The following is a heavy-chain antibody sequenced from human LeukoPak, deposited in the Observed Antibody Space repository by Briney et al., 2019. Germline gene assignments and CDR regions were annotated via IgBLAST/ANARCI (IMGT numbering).Heavy chain of an antibody. CDR1: GYTFTSYY. J-gene: IGHJ3*02. Sequence: ASVKVSCKASGYTFTSYYMHWVRQAPGQGLEWIGIINPSGGSTSYAQKFQGRVTMTRDTSTSTVYMALSSLRSEDTAVYYCAREGYSSGWYLGAFDIWAQGKMVTVSS. CDR2: INPSGGST. V-gene: IGHV1-46*01. D-gene: IGHD6-19*01. CDR3: AREGYSSGWYLGAFDI.